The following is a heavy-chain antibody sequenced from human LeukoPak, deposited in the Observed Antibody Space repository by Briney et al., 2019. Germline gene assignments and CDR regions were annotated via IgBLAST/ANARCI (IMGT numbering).Heavy chain of an antibody. CDR2: ISSSSSYI. Sequence: GGSLRLSCAASGFTFSSYSMNWVRQAPGKGLEWVSSISSSSSYIYYADSVKGRFTISRDNAKNSLNLQMNSLRAEDAAVYYCARDQYYYDSSGYYWNLDYFDYWGQGTLVTVSS. V-gene: IGHV3-21*01. D-gene: IGHD3-22*01. CDR1: GFTFSSYS. CDR3: ARDQYYYDSSGYYWNLDYFDY. J-gene: IGHJ4*02.